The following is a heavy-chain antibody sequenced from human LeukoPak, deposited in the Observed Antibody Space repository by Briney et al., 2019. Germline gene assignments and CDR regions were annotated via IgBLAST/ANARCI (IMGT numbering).Heavy chain of an antibody. CDR1: GFTFSTYP. D-gene: IGHD5-12*01. CDR2: ISASGGGT. J-gene: IGHJ4*02. Sequence: GGSLRLSCAASGFTFSTYPMSWVRQAPGKGLEWVSAISASGGGTYYADSVKGRFTISRDNSRSTVFLQMSSLRAEDTAVYYCATHSGYDDSFDYWGQGTLVTVSS. V-gene: IGHV3-23*01. CDR3: ATHSGYDDSFDY.